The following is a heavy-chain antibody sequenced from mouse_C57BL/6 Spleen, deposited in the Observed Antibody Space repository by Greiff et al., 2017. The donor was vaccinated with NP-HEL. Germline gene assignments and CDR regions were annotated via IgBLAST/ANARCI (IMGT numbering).Heavy chain of an antibody. V-gene: IGHV1-53*01. D-gene: IGHD1-2*01. CDR2: INPSNGGT. CDR3: ARKNYGPHFGD. CDR1: GYTFTSYC. Sequence: VQLQQPGTELVKPGASVKLSCKASGYTFTSYCMHWVKQRPGQGLEWIGNINPSNGGTNYNEKFKSKATLTVDTSSSTAYIQLNSLTSEDSAVYYCARKNYGPHFGDWGKGTTLTVST. J-gene: IGHJ2*01.